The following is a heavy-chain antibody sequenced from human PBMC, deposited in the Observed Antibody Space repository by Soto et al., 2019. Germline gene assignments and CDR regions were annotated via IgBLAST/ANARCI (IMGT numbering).Heavy chain of an antibody. J-gene: IGHJ6*02. CDR1: GGTFSSYA. Sequence: ASVKVSCKASGGTFSSYAISWVRQAPGQGLEWMGGIIPIFGTANYAQEFQGRVTITADKSTSTAYMELSSLRSEDTAVYYCARDLGIAAAGRYYYYYGMDVWGQGTTVTVSS. D-gene: IGHD6-13*01. V-gene: IGHV1-69*06. CDR2: IIPIFGTA. CDR3: ARDLGIAAAGRYYYYYGMDV.